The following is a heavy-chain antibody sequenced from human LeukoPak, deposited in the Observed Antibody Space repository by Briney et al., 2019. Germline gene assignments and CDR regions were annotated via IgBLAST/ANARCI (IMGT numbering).Heavy chain of an antibody. CDR1: GGSISSGSYY. V-gene: IGHV4-61*02. Sequence: PSETLSLTCTVSGGSISSGSYYWGWIRQPGGKGVEWIGRIYTSGSTHDNRDGKSRFTISVDTAKNHFSLNLRSVPVADTAVYYCAREFGYAVTSLDYWGQGTLVTVSS. CDR2: IYTSGST. CDR3: AREFGYAVTSLDY. D-gene: IGHD4-17*01. J-gene: IGHJ4*02.